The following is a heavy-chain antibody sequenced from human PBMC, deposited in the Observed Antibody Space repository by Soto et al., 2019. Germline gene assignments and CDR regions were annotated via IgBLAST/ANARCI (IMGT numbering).Heavy chain of an antibody. CDR3: ARERSVGYCITNTCPQPFYYYAMDV. Sequence: QVQLVQSGAEVKKPGSSLKVSCKASGGTFTNYAFSWVRQAPGQGLEWMGGIIPVFGTPDYAQKFQGRVTITADESTRTASMELSSLRSDDTAVYYCARERSVGYCITNTCPQPFYYYAMDVWGQGTTVTVSS. D-gene: IGHD2-2*01. V-gene: IGHV1-69*12. J-gene: IGHJ6*02. CDR2: IIPVFGTP. CDR1: GGTFTNYA.